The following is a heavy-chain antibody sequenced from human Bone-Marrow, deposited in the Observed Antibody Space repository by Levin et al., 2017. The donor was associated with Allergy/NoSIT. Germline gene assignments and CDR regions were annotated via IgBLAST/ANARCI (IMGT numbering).Heavy chain of an antibody. CDR1: GFTFSSYG. J-gene: IGHJ5*02. Sequence: GESLKISCAASGFTFSSYGMHWVRQAPGKGLEWVAVISYDGSNKYYADSVKGRFTISRDNSKNTLYLQMNSLRAEDTAVYYCAKCGKPNWFDPWGQGTLVTVSS. V-gene: IGHV3-30*18. D-gene: IGHD1-1*01. CDR2: ISYDGSNK. CDR3: AKCGKPNWFDP.